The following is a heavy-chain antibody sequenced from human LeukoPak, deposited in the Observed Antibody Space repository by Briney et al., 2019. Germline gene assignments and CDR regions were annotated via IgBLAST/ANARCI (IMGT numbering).Heavy chain of an antibody. V-gene: IGHV4-59*01. J-gene: IGHJ4*02. Sequence: PSETLSLTCTVSGGSISSYYWSWIRQPPGKGLEWIGYIYYSGSTNYNPSLKSRVTISVDTSKNQFSLKLSSVTAAVTAVYYCARETYSSGWFDYWGQGTLVTVSS. CDR3: ARETYSSGWFDY. CDR2: IYYSGST. D-gene: IGHD6-19*01. CDR1: GGSISSYY.